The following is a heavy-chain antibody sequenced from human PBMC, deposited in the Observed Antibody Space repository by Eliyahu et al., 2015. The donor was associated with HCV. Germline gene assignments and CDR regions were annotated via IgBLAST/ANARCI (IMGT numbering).Heavy chain of an antibody. J-gene: IGHJ6*02. V-gene: IGHV3-15*01. Sequence: EVQLVESGGGLVKPGGSLRLPCAASGFXXSNXWXXXVRQAPGKGLEWVGRIKSKTDGGTTDYAAPVKGRFTISRDDSKNTLYLQMNSLKTEDTAVYYCTTDNFGSGAYYYYGMDVWGQGTTVTVSS. CDR2: IKSKTDGGTT. CDR3: TTDNFGSGAYYYYGMDV. CDR1: GFXXSNXW. D-gene: IGHD3-3*01.